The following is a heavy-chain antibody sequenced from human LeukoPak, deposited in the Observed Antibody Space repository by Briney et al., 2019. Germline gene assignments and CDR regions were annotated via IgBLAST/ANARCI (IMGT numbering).Heavy chain of an antibody. Sequence: GESLKISCKGSGYSLTSYWISWVRQMPGKGLEWMGRIDPSDSYTNYSPSFQGHVTISADKSISTAYLQWRSLKASDTAMYYCARLPVGVAAAASSGDGMDVWGKGTTVTVSS. V-gene: IGHV5-10-1*01. D-gene: IGHD6-13*01. CDR3: ARLPVGVAAAASSGDGMDV. CDR1: GYSLTSYW. CDR2: IDPSDSYT. J-gene: IGHJ6*04.